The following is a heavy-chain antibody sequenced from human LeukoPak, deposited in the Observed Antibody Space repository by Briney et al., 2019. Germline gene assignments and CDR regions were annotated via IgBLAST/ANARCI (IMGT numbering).Heavy chain of an antibody. Sequence: GGSLRLSCAASGFTFSSYAMSWVRQAPGKGLEWGSGMSGSGGSTYYADSVKGRFTISRDNSKNTLYLQMNSLRAEDTAVYYCARGADYYDSSGFDWGSGNYFDYWGQGTLVTVSS. J-gene: IGHJ4*02. V-gene: IGHV3-23*01. CDR1: GFTFSSYA. CDR2: MSGSGGST. D-gene: IGHD3-22*01. CDR3: ARGADYYDSSGFDWGSGNYFDY.